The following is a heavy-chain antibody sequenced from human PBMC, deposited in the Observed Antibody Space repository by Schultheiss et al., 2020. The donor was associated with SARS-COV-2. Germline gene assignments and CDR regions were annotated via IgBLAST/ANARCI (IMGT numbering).Heavy chain of an antibody. D-gene: IGHD7-27*01. J-gene: IGHJ3*02. V-gene: IGHV3-21*01. CDR2: ISSSSSYM. Sequence: GGSLRLSCAASGFTFNSYVMNWVRQAPGKGLEWVSSISSSSSYMYYADSVKGRFTISRDNAKNSLNLQMNSLRAEDTAVYYCARDGFAGADDAFDIWGQGTMVTVSS. CDR1: GFTFNSYV. CDR3: ARDGFAGADDAFDI.